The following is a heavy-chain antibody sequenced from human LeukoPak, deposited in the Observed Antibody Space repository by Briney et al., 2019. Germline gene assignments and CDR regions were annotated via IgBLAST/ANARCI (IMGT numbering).Heavy chain of an antibody. V-gene: IGHV4-30-4*08. CDR3: AREPGYYYDSSGETDAFDI. CDR2: TYYSGST. CDR1: GGSISSGDYY. J-gene: IGHJ3*02. Sequence: SETLSLTCTVSGGSISSGDYYWSSIRQPPGKGLEWIGYTYYSGSTYYNPSLKSRVTISVDTSKNQFSLKLSSVTAADTAVYYCAREPGYYYDSSGETDAFDIWGQGTMVTVSS. D-gene: IGHD3-22*01.